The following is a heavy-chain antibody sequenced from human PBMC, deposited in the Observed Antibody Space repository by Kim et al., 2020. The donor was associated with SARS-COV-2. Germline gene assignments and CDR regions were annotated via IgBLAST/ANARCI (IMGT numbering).Heavy chain of an antibody. CDR1: GGSISSYY. CDR3: ARDSSGWYGWFDP. Sequence: SETLSLTCTVSGGSISSYYWSWIRQPPGKGLEWIGYIYYSGSTNYNPSLKSRVTISVDTSKNQFSLKLSSVTAADTAVYYCARDSSGWYGWFDPWGQGTLVTVSS. CDR2: IYYSGST. J-gene: IGHJ5*02. D-gene: IGHD6-19*01. V-gene: IGHV4-59*13.